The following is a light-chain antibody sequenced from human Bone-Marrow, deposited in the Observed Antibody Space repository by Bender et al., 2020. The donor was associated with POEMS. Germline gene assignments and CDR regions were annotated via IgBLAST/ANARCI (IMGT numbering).Light chain of an antibody. CDR1: SSDVGGYNY. CDR2: DVS. J-gene: IGLJ1*01. Sequence: QSALTQPASVSGSPGQSITISCTGTSSDVGGYNYVSWYQQHPGKAPKLVIYDVSNRPSGVSNRFSGSKSGNSAFLTISGLQAEDEADYYCSSYTTTNTRYVFGGGTKVTVL. CDR3: SSYTTTNTRYV. V-gene: IGLV2-14*01.